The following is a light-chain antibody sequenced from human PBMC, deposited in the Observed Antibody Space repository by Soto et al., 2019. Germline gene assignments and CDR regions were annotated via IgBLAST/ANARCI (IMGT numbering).Light chain of an antibody. CDR3: CSYAGSNSLI. J-gene: IGLJ2*01. V-gene: IGLV2-23*02. CDR1: NGDVGSYDL. CDR2: EVN. Sequence: QSALTQPASVSVSPGQSITISCTGTNGDVGSYDLVSWYQRYPGEAPKLIIYEVNKRPSGISNRFSGSKSGNTASLTISGLQAEDEAEYDCCSYAGSNSLIFGGGTKLTVL.